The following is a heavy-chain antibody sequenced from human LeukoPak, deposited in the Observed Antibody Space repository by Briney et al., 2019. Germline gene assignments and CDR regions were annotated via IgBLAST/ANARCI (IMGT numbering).Heavy chain of an antibody. V-gene: IGHV3-23*01. CDR1: GLTFSNYG. Sequence: GGSLRLSCEASGLTFSNYGMSWVRQAPGKGLQWVSAITGDGTTTYYADSVKGRFTISRDNSKNMLYLQISSLRAEDTAVYYCAKMHGYFDYWGQGALVPVSS. J-gene: IGHJ4*02. CDR2: ITGDGTTT. CDR3: AKMHGYFDY.